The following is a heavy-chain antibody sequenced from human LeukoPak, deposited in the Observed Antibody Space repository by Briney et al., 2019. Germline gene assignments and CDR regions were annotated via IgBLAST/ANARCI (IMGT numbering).Heavy chain of an antibody. CDR2: IWYDGSNK. CDR3: ARADALLWFGETD. Sequence: GGSLRLSCAASGFTFSSYGMHWVRQAPGKGLEWVAVIWYDGSNKYYADSVKGRSTISRDNSKNTLYLQMNSLRAEDTAVYYCARADALLWFGETDWGQGTLVTVSS. D-gene: IGHD3-10*01. J-gene: IGHJ4*02. V-gene: IGHV3-33*01. CDR1: GFTFSSYG.